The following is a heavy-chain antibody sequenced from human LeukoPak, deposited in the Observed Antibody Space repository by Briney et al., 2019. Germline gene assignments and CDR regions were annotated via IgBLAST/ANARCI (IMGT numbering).Heavy chain of an antibody. CDR3: ARVRGSSGSYEYHHYMDV. CDR1: GGSSSYFY. CDR2: IYTGGST. Sequence: ASETLSLTCTVSGGSSSYFYWSWIRQAAGKGLEGIGRIYTGGSTNYNPSLKSVLTMSGDTSKKQFSVKLSSVTAADTAVYYCARVRGSSGSYEYHHYMDVWGKGTTVTISS. D-gene: IGHD1-26*01. V-gene: IGHV4-4*07. J-gene: IGHJ6*03.